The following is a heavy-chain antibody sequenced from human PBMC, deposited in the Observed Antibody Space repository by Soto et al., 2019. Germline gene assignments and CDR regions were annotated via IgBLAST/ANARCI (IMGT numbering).Heavy chain of an antibody. CDR2: ISYDGSNK. D-gene: IGHD6-13*01. Sequence: QVQLVESGGGVVQPGRSLRLSCAASGFTFSSYGMHWVRQAPGKGLEWVAVISYDGSNKYYADSVKGRFTISRDNSKNTLYLQMNSLRAEDTAVYYCAKWADGTLDYWGHGTLVTVSS. V-gene: IGHV3-30*18. J-gene: IGHJ4*01. CDR3: AKWADGTLDY. CDR1: GFTFSSYG.